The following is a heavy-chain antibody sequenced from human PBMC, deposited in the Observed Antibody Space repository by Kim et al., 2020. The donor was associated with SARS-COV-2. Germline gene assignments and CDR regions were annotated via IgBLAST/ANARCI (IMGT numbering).Heavy chain of an antibody. CDR2: SYA. Sequence: SYANYGPSFQGHVTISTDKSISTAYLEWSGLKASDTAMYYCARTIAFPDSWGQGTLVTVSS. V-gene: IGHV5-10-1*01. J-gene: IGHJ5*01. CDR3: ARTIAFPDS. D-gene: IGHD3-16*01.